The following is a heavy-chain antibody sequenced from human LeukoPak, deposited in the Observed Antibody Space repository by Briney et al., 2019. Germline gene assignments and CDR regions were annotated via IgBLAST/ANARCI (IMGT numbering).Heavy chain of an antibody. V-gene: IGHV7-4-1*02. CDR2: INTNTGNP. CDR3: ARLRFLNGMDV. J-gene: IGHJ6*02. Sequence: ASVRVSCKVSGYTFISYAMNWVRQAPGQGLEWMGWINTNTGNPTYAQGFTGRFVFSLDTSVSTAYLQISSLKAEDTAVYYCARLRFLNGMDVWGQGTTVTVSS. D-gene: IGHD3-3*01. CDR1: GYTFISYA.